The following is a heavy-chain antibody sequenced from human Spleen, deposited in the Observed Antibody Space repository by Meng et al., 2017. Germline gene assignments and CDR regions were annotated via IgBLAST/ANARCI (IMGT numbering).Heavy chain of an antibody. CDR3: ARDEDISAAGKLFGDY. D-gene: IGHD6-25*01. CDR1: GYNFPDYY. J-gene: IGHJ4*02. Sequence: QGQLVQSGAEVKKPGASVKVSCKPSGYNFPDYYIHWVRRAPGQGLEWMGRINPKSGDTHYAQKFQARVTMTGDTSISTAYMELNGLRSDDTAMYYCARDEDISAAGKLFGDYWGQGTLVTVSS. CDR2: INPKSGDT. V-gene: IGHV1-2*06.